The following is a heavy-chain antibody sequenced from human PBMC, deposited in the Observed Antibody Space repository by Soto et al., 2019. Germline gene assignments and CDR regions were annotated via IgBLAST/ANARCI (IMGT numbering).Heavy chain of an antibody. CDR2: INHRGST. CDR3: ASRAKHDYDSSGPDFDS. Sequence: SETLSLTCAVSGGSFSRFYLSWIRQPPGMGLEWIGEINHRGSTSYNSSLKGRVTISIDTSKRQFSLKLNSVTSADTAVYYCASRAKHDYDSSGPDFDSWGQGIQVTVSS. CDR1: GGSFSRFY. J-gene: IGHJ4*02. D-gene: IGHD3-22*01. V-gene: IGHV4-34*01.